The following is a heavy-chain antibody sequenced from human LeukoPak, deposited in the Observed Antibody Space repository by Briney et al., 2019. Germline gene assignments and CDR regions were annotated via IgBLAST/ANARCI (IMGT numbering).Heavy chain of an antibody. CDR3: ARTPGHSYGYLVGSFDY. Sequence: SETLSLTCTVSGGSISSSSYYWGWIRQPPGKGLEWLGSIYYSGSTYYNPSLKSRVTISVDTSKNQFSLKLSSVTAADTAVYYCARTPGHSYGYLVGSFDYWGQGTLVTVSS. V-gene: IGHV4-39*01. D-gene: IGHD5-18*01. J-gene: IGHJ4*02. CDR2: IYYSGST. CDR1: GGSISSSSYY.